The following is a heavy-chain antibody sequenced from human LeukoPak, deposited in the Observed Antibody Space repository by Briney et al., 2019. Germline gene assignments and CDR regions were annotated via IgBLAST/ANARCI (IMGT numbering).Heavy chain of an antibody. J-gene: IGHJ4*02. Sequence: GRSLRLSCAASRFTFNNYAMHWVRQAPGKGLEWVAVISYDGSNKYYADSVKGRFTISRDNAKNTLYLQMNSLRAEDTAVYYCARDSRAFGDYWGQGTLVTVSS. CDR1: RFTFNNYA. CDR3: ARDSRAFGDY. CDR2: ISYDGSNK. D-gene: IGHD3-10*01. V-gene: IGHV3-30-3*01.